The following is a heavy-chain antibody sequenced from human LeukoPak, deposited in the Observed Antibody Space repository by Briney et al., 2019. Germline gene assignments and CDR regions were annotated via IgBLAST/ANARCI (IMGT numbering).Heavy chain of an antibody. CDR3: ARSLLRYFDWLRFDP. V-gene: IGHV4-34*01. D-gene: IGHD3-9*01. J-gene: IGHJ5*02. CDR2: INHSGST. Sequence: SSETLSLTCAVYGGSFSGYHWSWIRQPPGKGLEWIGEINHSGSTNYNPSLKSRVTISVDTSKNQFSLKLSSVTAADTAVYYCARSLLRYFDWLRFDPWGQGTLVTVSS. CDR1: GGSFSGYH.